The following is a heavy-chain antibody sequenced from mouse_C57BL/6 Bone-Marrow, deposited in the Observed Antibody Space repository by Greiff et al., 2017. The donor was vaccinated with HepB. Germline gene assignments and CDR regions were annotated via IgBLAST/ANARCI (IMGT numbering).Heavy chain of an antibody. CDR2: IDPEDGDT. J-gene: IGHJ2*01. V-gene: IGHV14-1*01. D-gene: IGHD1-1*01. CDR1: GFNIKDYY. Sequence: VQLQQSGAELVRPGASVKLSCTASGFNIKDYYMHWVEQRPEQGLEWIGRIDPEDGDTEYAPKFQGKATMTADTSSNTAYLQLSSLTSEDTAVYYCTTRIRYYGSSYAYWGQGTTLTVSS. CDR3: TTRIRYYGSSYAY.